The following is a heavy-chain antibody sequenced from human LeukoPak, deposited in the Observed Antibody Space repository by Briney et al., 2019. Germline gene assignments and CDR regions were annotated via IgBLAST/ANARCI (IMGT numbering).Heavy chain of an antibody. V-gene: IGHV3-23*01. CDR2: IIGSGGTT. J-gene: IGHJ4*02. CDR3: AKGSGLTGTFFDY. D-gene: IGHD7-27*01. CDR1: GFSFGSFA. Sequence: GGSLRLSCAASGFSFGSFAMSWVRQAPGKGLEWVSGIIGSGGTTFYADSVKGRFTISRDNSKNTLYLQMNSLRAEDTAVYYCAKGSGLTGTFFDYWGQGTLVTVSS.